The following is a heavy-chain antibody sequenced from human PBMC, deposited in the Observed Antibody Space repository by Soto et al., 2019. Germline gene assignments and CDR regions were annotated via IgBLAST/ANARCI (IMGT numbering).Heavy chain of an antibody. CDR3: ARGFPLWFDP. J-gene: IGHJ5*02. V-gene: IGHV1-18*01. CDR2: ISAYNGNT. Sequence: ASVKVSCKASGYTFTNFGISWVRQAPGQGLEWMGWISAYNGNTNYAQKFQGRVTMTTDTSTSTAYMEVRSLRFEDTAVYYCARGFPLWFDPWGQGTLVTVSS. CDR1: GYTFTNFG. D-gene: IGHD3-16*02.